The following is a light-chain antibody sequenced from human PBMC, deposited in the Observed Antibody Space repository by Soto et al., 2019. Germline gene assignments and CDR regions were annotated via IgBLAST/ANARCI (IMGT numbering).Light chain of an antibody. CDR1: QSVSSSY. CDR3: QQYGSSLWT. CDR2: GAS. Sequence: EIVLTQSPGTLSLSPGERATLSCRASQSVSSSYLAWYQQKPGQAPRLLIYGASGRATGIPDRFGGSGSGTDFSLTISGLEPEDSAVYYCQQYGSSLWTFDQGTKVEIK. J-gene: IGKJ1*01. V-gene: IGKV3-20*01.